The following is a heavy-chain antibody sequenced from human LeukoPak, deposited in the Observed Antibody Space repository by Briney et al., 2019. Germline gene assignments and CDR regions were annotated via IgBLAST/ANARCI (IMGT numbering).Heavy chain of an antibody. CDR2: ISAYNGNT. CDR1: GYTFTNYG. CDR3: ARRTVTSADDWFDP. Sequence: ASVKVSCKASGYTFTNYGISWVRQAPGQGLEWMGWISAYNGNTNYAQKLQGRVTMTTDTSTTTVYVELRSLRSDDTAVYYCARRTVTSADDWFDPWGQGTLVTVSS. V-gene: IGHV1-18*01. J-gene: IGHJ5*02. D-gene: IGHD4-17*01.